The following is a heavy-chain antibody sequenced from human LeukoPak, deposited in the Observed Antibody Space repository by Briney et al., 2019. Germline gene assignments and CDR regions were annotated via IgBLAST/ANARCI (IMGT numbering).Heavy chain of an antibody. J-gene: IGHJ6*03. V-gene: IGHV3-21*06. Sequence: GGSLRLSCAPSGFTFTDYSMSWVRQAPGKGQEWVASISTVSTYTFYGDSVKGRFTISRDNAKNSLYLQMSYLTAEDTAVYYCARDGSGPYLYYYMDVWGKGTTVTVSS. D-gene: IGHD6-25*01. CDR1: GFTFTDYS. CDR3: ARDGSGPYLYYYMDV. CDR2: ISTVSTYT.